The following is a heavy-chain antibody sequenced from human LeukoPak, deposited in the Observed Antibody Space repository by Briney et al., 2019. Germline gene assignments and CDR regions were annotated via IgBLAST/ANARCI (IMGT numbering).Heavy chain of an antibody. J-gene: IGHJ5*02. CDR2: IYHSGST. V-gene: IGHV4-38-2*02. Sequence: KPSETLSLTCTVSGYSISSGYYWGWIRQPPGKGLEWIGSIYHSGSTYYNPSLKSRVTISVDTSKNQFSLKLSSATAADTAVYYCARSRRPIPYSSSWYGNGWFDPWGQGTLVTVSS. CDR3: ARSRRPIPYSSSWYGNGWFDP. CDR1: GYSISSGYY. D-gene: IGHD6-13*01.